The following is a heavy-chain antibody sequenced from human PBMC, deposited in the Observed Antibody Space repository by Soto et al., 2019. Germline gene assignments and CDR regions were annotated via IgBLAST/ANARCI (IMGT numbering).Heavy chain of an antibody. J-gene: IGHJ4*02. D-gene: IGHD3-3*01. Sequence: EVQLLESGGGLVQPGGSLRLSCAASGFTFSSYAMSWVRQAPGKGLGWVSAISGSGGSTYYADSVKGRFTISRDNSKNTLYLQMNSLRAEDTAVYYCAKGGFWSGHIDYWGQGTLVTVSS. CDR2: ISGSGGST. V-gene: IGHV3-23*01. CDR3: AKGGFWSGHIDY. CDR1: GFTFSSYA.